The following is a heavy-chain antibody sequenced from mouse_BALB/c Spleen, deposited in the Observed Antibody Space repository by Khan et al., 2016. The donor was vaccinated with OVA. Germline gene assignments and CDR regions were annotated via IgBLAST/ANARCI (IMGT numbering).Heavy chain of an antibody. V-gene: IGHV1S56*01. CDR3: AREGLRGVAMDY. J-gene: IGHJ4*01. Sequence: QVRLQQSGPELVKPGALVKISCKASGYNFTSYDINWVMQRPGQGLEWIGWIYPGDESTKYNEKFKDKATLTADKSSSTAYMQLSMLTSDNSAVYFCAREGLRGVAMDYWGQGTSVTVSS. D-gene: IGHD2-4*01. CDR1: GYNFTSYD. CDR2: IYPGDEST.